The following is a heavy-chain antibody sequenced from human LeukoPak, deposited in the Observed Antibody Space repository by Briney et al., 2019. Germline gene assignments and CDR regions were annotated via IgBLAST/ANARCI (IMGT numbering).Heavy chain of an antibody. D-gene: IGHD2/OR15-2a*01. V-gene: IGHV4-30-4*08. CDR1: GGSISSNDHC. Sequence: SETLALTCTVSGGSISSNDHCWSWIHQRPGQGLEWVGNIYYRGPSYSDPSLTSRVSISVATSKTQFSLNLRSVTATATAVYYCDRSRCTTAPWGFDPWGQGALVTVSS. CDR2: IYYRGPS. CDR3: DRSRCTTAPWGFDP. J-gene: IGHJ5*02.